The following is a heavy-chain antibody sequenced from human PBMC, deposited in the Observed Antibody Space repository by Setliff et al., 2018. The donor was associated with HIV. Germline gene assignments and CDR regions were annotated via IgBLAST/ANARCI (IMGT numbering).Heavy chain of an antibody. CDR3: ARGQPQGGGTYWSAFDI. J-gene: IGHJ3*02. Sequence: SETLSLTCTVSGGSISNYYWSWIRQPPGKGLEWIGSIYYSGSTYYNPSLKSRVTISVDTSKTQYSLKLSSVTAADTAVYYCARGQPQGGGTYWSAFDIWGQGTMVTVSS. CDR1: GGSISNYY. V-gene: IGHV4-39*07. D-gene: IGHD1-26*01. CDR2: IYYSGST.